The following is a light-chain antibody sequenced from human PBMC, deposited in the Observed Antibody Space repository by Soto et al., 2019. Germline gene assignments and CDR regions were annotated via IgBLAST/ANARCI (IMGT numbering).Light chain of an antibody. V-gene: IGKV3-15*01. CDR3: HQYINWSPLT. CDR2: GAS. CDR1: QSVSSN. Sequence: EIVMTQSPATLSVSPGERATLSCRASQSVSSNLAWYQQKPGQAPRLLIYGASTRATGIPARFSGSGSGTEFTLTISSLQSEDFAVYYCHQYINWSPLTFGGGTKVEIK. J-gene: IGKJ4*01.